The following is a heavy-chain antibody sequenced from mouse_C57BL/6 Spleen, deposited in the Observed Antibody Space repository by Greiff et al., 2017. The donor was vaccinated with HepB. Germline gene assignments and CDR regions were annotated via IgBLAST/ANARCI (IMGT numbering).Heavy chain of an antibody. CDR3: ARSGGTRYAMDY. CDR2: IYPGDGDT. D-gene: IGHD3-1*01. V-gene: IGHV1-82*01. Sequence: QVQLQQSGPELVKPGASVKISCKASGYAFSSSWMNWVKQRPGKGLEWIGRIYPGDGDTNYNGKFKGKATLTADKSSSTAYMQLSSLTSEDSAVYFCARSGGTRYAMDYWGKGTSVTVSS. CDR1: GYAFSSSW. J-gene: IGHJ4*01.